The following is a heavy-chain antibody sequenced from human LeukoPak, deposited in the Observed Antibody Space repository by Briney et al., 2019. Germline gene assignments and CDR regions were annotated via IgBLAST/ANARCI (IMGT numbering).Heavy chain of an antibody. CDR2: ISAYNSNK. CDR1: GYTFTSYG. Sequence: ASVKLSCKASGYTFTSYGISWVRQAPGQGLEWMGWISAYNSNKNYAHKLKGRVTMTTDTSTSTAHMKLRSPTSDDTSVYYSAIGYGDSSGWSDYWGQGTLVTVSS. V-gene: IGHV1-18*04. CDR3: AIGYGDSSGWSDY. D-gene: IGHD6-19*01. J-gene: IGHJ4*02.